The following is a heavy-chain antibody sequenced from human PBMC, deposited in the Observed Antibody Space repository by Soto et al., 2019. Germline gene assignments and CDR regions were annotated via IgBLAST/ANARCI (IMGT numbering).Heavy chain of an antibody. CDR3: AKLGEVGPTPDY. CDR2: ISYDGSNK. CDR1: GFTFSSYG. Sequence: GGSLRLSCAASGFTFSSYGMHWVRQAPGKGLEWVAVISYDGSNKYYADSVKGRFTISRDNSKNTLYLQMNSLRAEDTAVYYCAKLGEVGPTPDYWGQGTLVTVSS. V-gene: IGHV3-30*18. D-gene: IGHD2-21*01. J-gene: IGHJ4*02.